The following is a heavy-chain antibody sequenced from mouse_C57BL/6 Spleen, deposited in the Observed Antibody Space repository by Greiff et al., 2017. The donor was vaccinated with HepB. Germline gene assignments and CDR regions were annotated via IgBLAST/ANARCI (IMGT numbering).Heavy chain of an antibody. Sequence: VKLMESGPELVKPGASVKISCKASGYAFSSSWMNWVKQRPGKGLEWIGRIYPGDGDTNYNGKFKGKATLTADKSSSTAYMQLSSLTSEDSAVYFCARVYYSNSWFAYWGQGTLVTVSA. CDR3: ARVYYSNSWFAY. V-gene: IGHV1-82*01. J-gene: IGHJ3*01. CDR1: GYAFSSSW. CDR2: IYPGDGDT. D-gene: IGHD2-5*01.